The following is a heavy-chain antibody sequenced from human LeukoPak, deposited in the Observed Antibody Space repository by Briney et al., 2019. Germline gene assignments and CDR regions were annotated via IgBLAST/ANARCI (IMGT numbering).Heavy chain of an antibody. V-gene: IGHV4-34*01. CDR3: ARVRGYSYGWGHY. D-gene: IGHD5-18*01. J-gene: IGHJ4*02. Sequence: NPSETLSLTCAVYGGSFSGYYWSWIRQPPGKGLEWIGEINHSGSTNYNPSLKSRVTISVDTSKNQFSLKLSSVTAADTAVYYCARVRGYSYGWGHYWGQGTLVTVSS. CDR1: GGSFSGYY. CDR2: INHSGST.